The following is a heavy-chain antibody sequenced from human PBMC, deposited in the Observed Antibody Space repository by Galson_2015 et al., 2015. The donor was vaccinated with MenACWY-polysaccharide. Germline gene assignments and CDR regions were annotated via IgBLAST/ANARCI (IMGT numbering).Heavy chain of an antibody. J-gene: IGHJ6*02. V-gene: IGHV3-74*01. D-gene: IGHD3-10*01. CDR2: INSDASST. CDR1: GLTFSNNW. CDR3: VGPLGRGPTGAYSMDA. Sequence: SLRLSCAASGLTFSNNWIHWVRQAPGKGLVWVSRINSDASSTAYADSVKGRFTISRDSAKNTLYLQMNSLRVEDTAVYYCVGPLGRGPTGAYSMDASVQGTTVTVSS.